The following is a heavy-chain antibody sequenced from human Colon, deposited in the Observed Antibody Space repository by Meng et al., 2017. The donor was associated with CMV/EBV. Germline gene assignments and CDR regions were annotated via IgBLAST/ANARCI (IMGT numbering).Heavy chain of an antibody. Sequence: GYTFTNHGFSWVRQAPGQGLEWMGWITAYNGVKNYAQKFQGRVTMTIDTSTNTAYLDLRRLTSDDTAVYYCAREVGFTSSWHTFFDSWGQGTLVTVSS. CDR1: GYTFTNHG. V-gene: IGHV1-18*01. CDR2: ITAYNGVK. CDR3: AREVGFTSSWHTFFDS. J-gene: IGHJ4*02. D-gene: IGHD6-13*01.